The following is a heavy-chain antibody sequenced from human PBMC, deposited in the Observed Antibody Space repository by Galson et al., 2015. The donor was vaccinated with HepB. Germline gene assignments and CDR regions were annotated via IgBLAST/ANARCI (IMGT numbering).Heavy chain of an antibody. CDR2: IYTSGST. CDR1: GGSISSGSYY. Sequence: TLSLTCTVSGGSISSGSYYWSWIRQPAGKGLEWIGRIYTSGSTNYNPSLKSRVTMSVDTSKNQFSLKLSSVTAADTAVYYCARAGYYYGSGSYLRTAYWYFDLWGRGTLVTVSS. J-gene: IGHJ2*01. D-gene: IGHD3-10*01. CDR3: ARAGYYYGSGSYLRTAYWYFDL. V-gene: IGHV4-61*02.